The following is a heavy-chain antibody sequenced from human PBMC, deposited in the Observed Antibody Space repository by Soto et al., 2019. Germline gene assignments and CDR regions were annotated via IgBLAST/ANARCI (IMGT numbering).Heavy chain of an antibody. V-gene: IGHV4-4*02. CDR3: ARRRRTHARLAVAGPFDY. CDR2: IYHSGST. J-gene: IGHJ4*02. D-gene: IGHD6-19*01. Sequence: QVQLQESGPGLVKPSGTLSLTCAVSGGSISSSNWWSWVRQPPGKGLEWIGEIYHSGSTNYNLSLKSRVTISVDKSKNQFSLKLSSVTAADTAVYYCARRRRTHARLAVAGPFDYWGQGTLVTVSS. CDR1: GGSISSSNW.